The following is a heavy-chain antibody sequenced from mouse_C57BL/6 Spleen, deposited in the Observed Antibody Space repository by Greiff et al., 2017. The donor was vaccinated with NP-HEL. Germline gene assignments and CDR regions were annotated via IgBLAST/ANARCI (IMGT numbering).Heavy chain of an antibody. V-gene: IGHV5-4*01. CDR2: ISDGGSYT. CDR3: ARDRDSSGSTWFAY. CDR1: GFTFSSYA. Sequence: EVHLVESGGGLVKPGGSLKLSCAASGFTFSSYAMSWVRQTPEKKLEWVATISDGGSYTYYPDNVKGRFTISRDKAKNNRYLQMSHLKSEDTAMYYCARDRDSSGSTWFAYWGQGTLVTVSA. D-gene: IGHD3-2*02. J-gene: IGHJ3*01.